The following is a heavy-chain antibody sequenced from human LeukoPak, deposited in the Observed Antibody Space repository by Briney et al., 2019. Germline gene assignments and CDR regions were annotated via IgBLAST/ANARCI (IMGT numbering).Heavy chain of an antibody. V-gene: IGHV3-30*02. CDR3: AKDLMRDRWFGES. Sequence: GGSLRLSCAASGFTFNYYGMHWVRQAPGKGLEWVAFIRFDGNEKYYAESVKGRFTISKDTSRNTLYLQMNSLRAEDTAMYYCAKDLMRDRWFGESWGQGTLVIVSS. CDR1: GFTFNYYG. D-gene: IGHD3-10*01. J-gene: IGHJ5*02. CDR2: IRFDGNEK.